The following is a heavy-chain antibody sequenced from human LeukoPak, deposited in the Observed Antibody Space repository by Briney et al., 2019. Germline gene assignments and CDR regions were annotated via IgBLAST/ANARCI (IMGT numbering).Heavy chain of an antibody. Sequence: SETLSLTCTVSGGSISSYYWSWIRQPPGRGLEWVGYIFYSGSTNYNPSLKSRVTISVDTSKNQFYPTLNSVTAADTAVYYCGRGWRGVVGATSFDYWGQGTLVTVSS. J-gene: IGHJ4*02. CDR1: GGSISSYY. CDR3: GRGWRGVVGATSFDY. V-gene: IGHV4-59*01. D-gene: IGHD1-26*01. CDR2: IFYSGST.